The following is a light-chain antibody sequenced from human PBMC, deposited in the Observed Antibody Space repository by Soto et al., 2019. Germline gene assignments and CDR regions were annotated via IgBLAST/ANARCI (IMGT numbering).Light chain of an antibody. Sequence: QSALTQPPSASGSPGQSVTISCTGTSSDVGVYNYVSWYQQHPGKAPKLMIYEVSKRPSGAPDRFSGSKSGNTASLTVSGLQAEDEADYYCSSYAGSNNLGVFGGGTKLTVL. CDR2: EVS. J-gene: IGLJ3*02. CDR1: SSDVGVYNY. CDR3: SSYAGSNNLGV. V-gene: IGLV2-8*01.